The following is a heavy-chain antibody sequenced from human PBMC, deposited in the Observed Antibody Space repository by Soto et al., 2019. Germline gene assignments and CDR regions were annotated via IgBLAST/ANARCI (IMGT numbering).Heavy chain of an antibody. CDR1: GFTVSNSY. Sequence: EVQPVETGGGLIQPGGSLRPSCAASGFTVSNSYMGCVRQAPGGGLEWVPVIHSGGSMYYSGSVKGRFTISRDNSKNTLYLQMNGLRAEDTAVYYCARDPASYSASENDWGQGTLVTVSS. J-gene: IGHJ4*02. CDR3: ARDPASYSASEND. CDR2: IHSGGSM. D-gene: IGHD3-10*01. V-gene: IGHV3-53*02.